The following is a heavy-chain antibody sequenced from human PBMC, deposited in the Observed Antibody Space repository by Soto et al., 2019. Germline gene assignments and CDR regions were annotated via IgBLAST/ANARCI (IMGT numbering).Heavy chain of an antibody. CDR1: GGSISSSSYY. Sequence: SETLSLTCTVSGGSISSSSYYWSWIRQPPGKGLEWIGEINHSGSTNYNPSLKSRVTISVDTSKKQFSMKLSYVTAADTAVYYFARVHTMVRGVIQSYYYGMDVWGQGTTVTVSS. V-gene: IGHV4-39*07. D-gene: IGHD3-10*01. CDR2: INHSGST. J-gene: IGHJ6*02. CDR3: ARVHTMVRGVIQSYYYGMDV.